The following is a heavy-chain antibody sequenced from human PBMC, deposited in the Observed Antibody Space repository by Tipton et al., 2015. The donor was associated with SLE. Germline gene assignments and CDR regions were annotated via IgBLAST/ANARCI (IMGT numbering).Heavy chain of an antibody. J-gene: IGHJ3*02. D-gene: IGHD4-23*01. Sequence: SLRLSCAASGFTFSSYVMHWVRRAPGKGLEWVALVQHDGIHKFYADSVKGPFTISRDNAKNSLYLQMNSLRAEDTAVYYCAREEMVVTPDAFDIWGQGTMVTVSS. V-gene: IGHV3-33*01. CDR1: GFTFSSYV. CDR3: AREEMVVTPDAFDI. CDR2: VQHDGIHK.